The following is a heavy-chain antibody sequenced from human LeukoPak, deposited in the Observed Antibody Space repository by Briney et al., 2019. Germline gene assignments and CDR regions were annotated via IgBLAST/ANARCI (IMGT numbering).Heavy chain of an antibody. CDR1: GYTFTDHF. D-gene: IGHD6-6*01. V-gene: IGHV1-2*02. CDR3: ARDEIAARPGFDY. CDR2: INPNSGGT. Sequence: ASVKVSCKASGYTFTDHFMHWVRHAPGQGLEWMGWINPNSGGTNYAQKFQGRVTMTRDTSISTAYMELSRLRSDDTAVYYCARDEIAARPGFDYWGQGTLVTVSS. J-gene: IGHJ4*02.